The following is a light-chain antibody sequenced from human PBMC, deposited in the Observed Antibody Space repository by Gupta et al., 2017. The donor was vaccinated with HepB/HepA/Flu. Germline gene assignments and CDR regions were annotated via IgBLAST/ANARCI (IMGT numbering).Light chain of an antibody. J-gene: IGLJ2*01. Sequence: QSMLTQPPSASGTPGQRVTISCSGSSSNIGSNTVSWYQQIPGAAPKLLIYSKNQRPSGVPDRFSGSNSGTSASLAITGLQSEDEAEYYCATWDGSLNGRVVFGIGTKLTVL. CDR3: ATWDGSLNGRVV. CDR2: SKN. CDR1: SSNIGSNT. V-gene: IGLV1-44*01.